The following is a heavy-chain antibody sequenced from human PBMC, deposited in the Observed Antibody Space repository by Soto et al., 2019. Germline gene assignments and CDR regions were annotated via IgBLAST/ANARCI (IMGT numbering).Heavy chain of an antibody. CDR3: AKKVPAAIRVYYFYGLDV. Sequence: PSETLSLTCDVSDDSISSSNWWSWVRQPPGKGLEWIGEIYHSGSTHYNPSLKSRVTISVDKSKNHFSLKLTSVTAADTAVYYCAKKVPAAIRVYYFYGLDVWGQGTTVTVSS. J-gene: IGHJ6*02. V-gene: IGHV4-4*02. D-gene: IGHD2-2*01. CDR1: DDSISSSNW. CDR2: IYHSGST.